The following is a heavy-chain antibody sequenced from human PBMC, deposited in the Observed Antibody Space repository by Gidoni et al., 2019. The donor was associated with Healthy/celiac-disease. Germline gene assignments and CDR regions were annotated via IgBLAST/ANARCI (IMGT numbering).Heavy chain of an antibody. D-gene: IGHD3-10*01. CDR1: GFTLLCHG. Sequence: QGPLGVSGGGVVQPGGSLRLSCGAFGFTLLCHGMHWVRQAPGKGLEWVAVIWYDGSNKYYADSVKGRFTISRDNSKNTLYLQMNSLRAEDTAVYYCARDSGMGVPGVGTFDYWGQGTLVTVSS. J-gene: IGHJ4*02. V-gene: IGHV3-33*01. CDR3: ARDSGMGVPGVGTFDY. CDR2: IWYDGSNK.